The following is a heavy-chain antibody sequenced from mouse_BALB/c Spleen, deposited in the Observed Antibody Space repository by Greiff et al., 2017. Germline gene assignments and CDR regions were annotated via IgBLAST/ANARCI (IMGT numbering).Heavy chain of an antibody. D-gene: IGHD3-1*01. V-gene: IGHV5-6-5*01. Sequence: EVQVVESGGGLVKPGGSLKLSCAASGFTFSSYAMSWVRQTPEKRLEWVASISSGGSTYYPDSVKGRFTISRDNARNILYLQMSSLRSEDTAMYYCARGGGLRGDAMDYWGQGTSVTVSS. J-gene: IGHJ4*01. CDR1: GFTFSSYA. CDR3: ARGGGLRGDAMDY. CDR2: ISSGGST.